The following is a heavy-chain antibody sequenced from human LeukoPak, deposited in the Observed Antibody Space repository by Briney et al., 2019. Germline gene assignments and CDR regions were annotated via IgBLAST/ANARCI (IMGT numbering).Heavy chain of an antibody. CDR2: IKQDGSKK. J-gene: IGHJ4*02. D-gene: IGHD5-24*01. V-gene: IGHV3-7*04. CDR3: TRVGYIDEGIDY. CDR1: GLQFSSYW. Sequence: GGSLRLSRVASGLQFSSYWMSWVCQGREEGVEYVGNIKQDGSKKSYVDSVKGRFTISRDNAKNSLYLQMNSLRAEDTAIYYCTRVGYIDEGIDYWGQGTLVTVSS.